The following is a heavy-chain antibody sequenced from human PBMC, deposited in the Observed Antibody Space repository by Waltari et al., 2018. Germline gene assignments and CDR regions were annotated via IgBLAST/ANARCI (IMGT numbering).Heavy chain of an antibody. V-gene: IGHV3-53*02. CDR1: GFTFSYSY. CDR3: ARMGRESYYYFDY. J-gene: IGHJ4*02. D-gene: IGHD1-26*01. CDR2: IYSNGNT. Sequence: EVQLVETGGDLIQPGGSLRLSCAVSGFTFSYSYMNWVRQAPGKGLEWVSTIYSNGNTYYADSVKGRFTISTDTAKNTLYLQMNSLRDEDTAIYYCARMGRESYYYFDYWGQGTLVTVST.